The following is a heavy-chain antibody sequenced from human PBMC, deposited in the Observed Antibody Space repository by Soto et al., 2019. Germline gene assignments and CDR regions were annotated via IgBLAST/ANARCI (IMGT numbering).Heavy chain of an antibody. Sequence: ASVKVSCKASGYTFTAFYMNWVRQAPGQGLEWMGWVNPNTGVTKYAQKFQGRVTMTRDTSINTVYMELSGLTSDDTAVYYCTTLRLDTWGQGTLVTVSS. D-gene: IGHD3-9*01. CDR3: TTLRLDT. V-gene: IGHV1-2*02. CDR2: VNPNTGVT. J-gene: IGHJ5*02. CDR1: GYTFTAFY.